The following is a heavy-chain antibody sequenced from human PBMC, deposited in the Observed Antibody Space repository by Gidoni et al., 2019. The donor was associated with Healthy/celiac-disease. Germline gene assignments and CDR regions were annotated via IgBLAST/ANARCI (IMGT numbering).Heavy chain of an antibody. J-gene: IGHJ5*02. CDR1: GGSISSSSYY. CDR3: ASPYCTNGVCSGGFDP. CDR2: SYYSGST. D-gene: IGHD2-8*01. V-gene: IGHV4-39*01. Sequence: QLQLQESGPGLVKPSETLSLTCTVSGGSISSSSYYWGWIRQPPGKGLEWIGSSYYSGSTYYNPSLKSRVTISVDTSKNQFSLKLSSVTAADTAVYYCASPYCTNGVCSGGFDPWGQGTLVTVSS.